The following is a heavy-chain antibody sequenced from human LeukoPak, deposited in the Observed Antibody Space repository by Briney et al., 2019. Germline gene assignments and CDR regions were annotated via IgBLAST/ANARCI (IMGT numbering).Heavy chain of an antibody. CDR1: GYTLTAHD. CDR2: INTNTGNP. V-gene: IGHV7-4-1*02. CDR3: ARQLISAALDP. D-gene: IGHD6-13*01. Sequence: ASVKVSCKTSGYTLTAHDIFWVRQAAGQGLEWMGWINTNTGNPTYAQGFTGRFVFSLDTSFSTAYLQINSLQAEDTAVYYCARQLISAALDPWGQGTLVTVSS. J-gene: IGHJ5*02.